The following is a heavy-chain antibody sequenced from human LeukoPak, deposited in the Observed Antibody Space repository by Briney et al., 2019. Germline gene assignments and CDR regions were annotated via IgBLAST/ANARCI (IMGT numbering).Heavy chain of an antibody. Sequence: ASVKVSCKASGYAFTDYYMHWVRQAPGQGPEWMGWINPSSGGTNYAQKFQGRVTVTRDTSISTAYMDLSRLRSDDTAVYYCARAGVWDYSDSSGYHNAAFDIWGQGTMVTVSS. CDR2: INPSSGGT. J-gene: IGHJ3*02. CDR1: GYAFTDYY. D-gene: IGHD3-22*01. V-gene: IGHV1-2*02. CDR3: ARAGVWDYSDSSGYHNAAFDI.